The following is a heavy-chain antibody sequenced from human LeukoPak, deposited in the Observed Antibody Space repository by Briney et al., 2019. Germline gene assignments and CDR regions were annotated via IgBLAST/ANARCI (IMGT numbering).Heavy chain of an antibody. Sequence: SQTLSLTCAISGDSVSRINTVWNWIRQSPSRGLEWLGRTYYRSTWYNDYAVSVKSRISINSDTSKNQFSLQLNSVTPEDTAVYYCTRGWAFDYWGQGTLVSVSS. CDR1: GDSVSRINTV. J-gene: IGHJ4*02. V-gene: IGHV6-1*01. D-gene: IGHD3-16*01. CDR2: TYYRSTWYN. CDR3: TRGWAFDY.